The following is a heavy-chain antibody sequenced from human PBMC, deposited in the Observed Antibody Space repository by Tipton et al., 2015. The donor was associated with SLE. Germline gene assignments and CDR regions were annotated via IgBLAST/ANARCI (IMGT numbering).Heavy chain of an antibody. CDR1: GYSISSSYY. CDR3: ARQFVAAAGTGWFDP. CDR2: IYTSGST. V-gene: IGHV4-61*02. Sequence: TLSLTCAVSGYSISSSYYWSWIRQPAGKGLEWIGRIYTSGSTNYNPSLKSRVTISVDTSKNQFSLKLSSVTAADTAVYYCARQFVAAAGTGWFDPWGQGTLVTVSS. J-gene: IGHJ5*02. D-gene: IGHD6-13*01.